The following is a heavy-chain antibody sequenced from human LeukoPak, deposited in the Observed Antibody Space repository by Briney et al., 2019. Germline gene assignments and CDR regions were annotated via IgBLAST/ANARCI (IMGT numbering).Heavy chain of an antibody. D-gene: IGHD5-24*01. CDR3: AGGVLEAQGWLQWMGTVYSMDV. CDR2: IKQEGSEK. J-gene: IGHJ6*02. CDR1: GFPFSSYY. V-gene: IGHV3-7*03. Sequence: PGGSLRLSCVASGFPFSSYYMSWVRQAPGKGLEWVANIKQEGSEKYYVDSVKGRFTISRDNAKNSRYLQMNSLRPDDTAVYYCAGGVLEAQGWLQWMGTVYSMDVWGQGPPVTVSS.